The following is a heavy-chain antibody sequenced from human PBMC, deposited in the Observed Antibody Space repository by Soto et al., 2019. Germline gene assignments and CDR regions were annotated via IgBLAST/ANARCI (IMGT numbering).Heavy chain of an antibody. D-gene: IGHD3-10*01. CDR1: RGTLISNA. CDR3: ARIGSFDIRTYYPDWLDS. J-gene: IGHJ5*01. CDR2: FIPVVRTP. Sequence: QVQLVQSGAEVRKPGASVKVSCKTSRGTLISNAVSWVRQAPGQALEWMCGFIPVVRTPYYAQNFQGRVTITADDSTNTASMELSSVRPDDTAFYFCARIGSFDIRTYYPDWLDSWCQGTL. V-gene: IGHV1-69*01.